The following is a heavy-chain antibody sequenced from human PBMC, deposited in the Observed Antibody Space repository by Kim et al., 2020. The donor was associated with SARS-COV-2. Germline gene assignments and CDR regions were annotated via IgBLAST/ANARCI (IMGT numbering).Heavy chain of an antibody. CDR3: TTGWERTTGTTVGDY. D-gene: IGHD1-1*01. Sequence: GGSLRLSCAASGFTFSNAWMSWVRQAPGKGLEWVGRIKSKTDGGTTDYAAPVKGRFTISRDDSKNTLYLQMNSLKTEDTAVYYCTTGWERTTGTTVGDYWGQGTLVTVSS. J-gene: IGHJ4*02. CDR2: IKSKTDGGTT. V-gene: IGHV3-15*01. CDR1: GFTFSNAW.